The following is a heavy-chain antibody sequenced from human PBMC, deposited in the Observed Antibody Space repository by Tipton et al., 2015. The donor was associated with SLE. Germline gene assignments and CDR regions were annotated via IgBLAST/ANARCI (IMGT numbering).Heavy chain of an antibody. D-gene: IGHD4-17*01. CDR1: GGSFSGYY. V-gene: IGHV4-34*01. CDR2: INDNGST. CDR3: ARGNAYGDYGRTRRNWFDP. Sequence: TLSLTCAVYGGSFSGYYWNWIRQPPGKGLEWIGEINDNGSTNYNPFLMSRVTISVDTSKNQFSLKVTSVTAADTAMYYCARGNAYGDYGRTRRNWFDPWGQGTLVTVSS. J-gene: IGHJ5*02.